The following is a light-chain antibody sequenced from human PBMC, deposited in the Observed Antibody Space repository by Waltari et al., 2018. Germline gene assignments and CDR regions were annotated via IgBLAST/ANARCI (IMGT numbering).Light chain of an antibody. V-gene: IGKV3-20*01. J-gene: IGKJ1*01. CDR2: DAS. Sequence: EIVLTQSPGTLSLSPGERATLSCRASQSVSRTLAWYQQKPGQAPRLLIYDASSRAAGIPDRCSGSGSGTDFSLTISRLEPEDFGVYYCQKYGTLPATFGQGTKVEI. CDR3: QKYGTLPAT. CDR1: QSVSRT.